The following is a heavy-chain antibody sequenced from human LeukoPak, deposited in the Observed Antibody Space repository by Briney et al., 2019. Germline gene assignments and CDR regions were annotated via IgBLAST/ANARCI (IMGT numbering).Heavy chain of an antibody. D-gene: IGHD3-22*01. J-gene: IGHJ4*02. Sequence: PGGSLRLSCAASGFTFSSYGMHWVRQAPGKGLEWVAVIWYDGSNKYYADSVKGRFTISRDNSKNTLYLQMNSLRAEDTAVYYCAKGHYDSSDYNYFTYWGQGTLVSVSS. V-gene: IGHV3-33*06. CDR3: AKGHYDSSDYNYFTY. CDR2: IWYDGSNK. CDR1: GFTFSSYG.